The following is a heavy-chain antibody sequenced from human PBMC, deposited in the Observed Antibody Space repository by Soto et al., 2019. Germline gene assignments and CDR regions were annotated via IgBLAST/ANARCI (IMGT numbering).Heavy chain of an antibody. Sequence: GASVRLSCAASGFTFSSYAMSWVRQAPGKGLEWVSAISGSGGSTYYADSVKGRFTTSRDNSKNTLYLQMNSLRAEDTAVYYCAKVRSITMIVVVPYDAFDIWGPGTMVTVSS. CDR3: AKVRSITMIVVVPYDAFDI. D-gene: IGHD3-22*01. V-gene: IGHV3-23*01. CDR1: GFTFSSYA. CDR2: ISGSGGST. J-gene: IGHJ3*02.